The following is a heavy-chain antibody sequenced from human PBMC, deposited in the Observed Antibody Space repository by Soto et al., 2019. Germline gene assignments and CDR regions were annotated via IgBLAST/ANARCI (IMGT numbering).Heavy chain of an antibody. CDR2: ISYEGNTK. CDR1: GFTFSSHA. Sequence: QVLLVESGGAVVQPGTYLRLSCAASGFTFSSHAMNWVRQAPGKGLQWVAVISYEGNTKYYADSVKGRFTISRDNSKNTVYLELNNLKPDDTAVYYCARAQSSTVVTSSHFDPWGQGTLVTVSS. CDR3: ARAQSSTVVTSSHFDP. J-gene: IGHJ5*02. D-gene: IGHD2-21*02. V-gene: IGHV3-30*04.